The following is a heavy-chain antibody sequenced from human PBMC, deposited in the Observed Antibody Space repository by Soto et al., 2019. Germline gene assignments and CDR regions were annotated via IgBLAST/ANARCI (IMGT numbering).Heavy chain of an antibody. CDR1: GFTFSSYA. CDR3: AKEGAAVGATFYYYGMDV. J-gene: IGHJ6*02. D-gene: IGHD1-26*01. V-gene: IGHV3-23*01. Sequence: GSLRLSCAASGFTFSSYAMSWVRQAPGKGLEWVSAISGSGGSTYYADSVKGRFTISRDNSKNTLYLQMNSLSAEDTAVYYCAKEGAAVGATFYYYGMDVWGQGTTVTVSS. CDR2: ISGSGGST.